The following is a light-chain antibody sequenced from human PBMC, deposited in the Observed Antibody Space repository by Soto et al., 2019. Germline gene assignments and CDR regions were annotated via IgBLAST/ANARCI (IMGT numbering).Light chain of an antibody. CDR1: QSVSSSY. CDR2: GAS. Sequence: EIVLTQSPGPLALSPGERATLSCRASQSVSSSYLAWYQQKPGQAPRLLIYGASSRATGIPDRFSGSGSGTDFTLTISRLEPEDFALYYCQQYHTSPLTFGQGTKVDIK. CDR3: QQYHTSPLT. J-gene: IGKJ1*01. V-gene: IGKV3-20*01.